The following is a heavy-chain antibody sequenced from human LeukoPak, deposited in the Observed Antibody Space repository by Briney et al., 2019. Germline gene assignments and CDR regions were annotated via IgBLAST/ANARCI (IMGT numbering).Heavy chain of an antibody. CDR3: AKGILANDYGDYIGA. D-gene: IGHD4-17*01. V-gene: IGHV3-11*01. CDR1: GFTFSDFY. J-gene: IGHJ5*02. Sequence: PGGSLRLSCAVSGFTFSDFYMSWIRQAPGKGLEWVSYVTSSGGSTYYADSVKGRFTISRDNAKDSLYLQMNNLRADDSAMYYCAKGILANDYGDYIGAWGQGTLVTVSS. CDR2: VTSSGGST.